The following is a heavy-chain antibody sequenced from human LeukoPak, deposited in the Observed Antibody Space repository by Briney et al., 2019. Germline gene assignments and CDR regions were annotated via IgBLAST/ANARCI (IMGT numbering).Heavy chain of an antibody. D-gene: IGHD3-9*01. Sequence: SETLSLTCTVSGGSISSGSYYWSWIRQPAGKGLEWIGRIYTSGSTNYNPSLKSRVTMSVDTSKNQFSLKLSSVTAADTAVYYCARDNWTYYDILTGYYDYYYYMDVWGKGTTVTISS. J-gene: IGHJ6*03. CDR2: IYTSGST. CDR1: GGSISSGSYY. V-gene: IGHV4-61*02. CDR3: ARDNWTYYDILTGYYDYYYYMDV.